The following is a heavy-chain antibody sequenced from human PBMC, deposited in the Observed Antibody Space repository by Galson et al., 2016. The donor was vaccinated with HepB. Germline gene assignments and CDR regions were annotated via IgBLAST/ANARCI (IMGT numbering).Heavy chain of an antibody. J-gene: IGHJ6*02. Sequence: PALVKPTQTLTLTCTFSGFSLSTSGMCVSWIRQPPGKALEWLALIDWDEDKHYSTSLKTRLTISKDTSKNQVVLTMTNMDPVDTATYYCARMKNYYYGMDVWGQGTTVTVSS. CDR2: IDWDEDK. CDR3: ARMKNYYYGMDV. CDR1: GFSLSTSGMC. V-gene: IGHV2-70*01.